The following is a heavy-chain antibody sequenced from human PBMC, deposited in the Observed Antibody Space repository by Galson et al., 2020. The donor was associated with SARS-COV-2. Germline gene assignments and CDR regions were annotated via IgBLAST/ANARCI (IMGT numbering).Heavy chain of an antibody. Sequence: KIGESLKISCKGSGYSFTSYWNSWVRQMPGKGLEWMGRIYPSDSYTNYSPSFPGHVTIPADKSISTAYLQWSSLKASDTAMYYCARHDFYYDSSGYVNWYFDLWGRGTLVTVSS. CDR3: ARHDFYYDSSGYVNWYFDL. CDR2: IYPSDSYT. J-gene: IGHJ2*01. CDR1: GYSFTSYW. D-gene: IGHD3-22*01. V-gene: IGHV5-10-1*01.